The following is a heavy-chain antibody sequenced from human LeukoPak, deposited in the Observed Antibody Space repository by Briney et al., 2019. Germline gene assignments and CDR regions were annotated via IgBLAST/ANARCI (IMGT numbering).Heavy chain of an antibody. V-gene: IGHV3-23*01. D-gene: IGHD1-26*01. CDR2: ISNRDGSST. Sequence: AGSLRLSCVASGLSFSDYVMTWVRQAPGKGLEWVSAISNRDGSSTDYADSVKGRFTISRDNSRNTVYLQMNSVRAEDTALYYCTTRVGGTPDYWGLGTLVTVSS. CDR1: GLSFSDYV. J-gene: IGHJ4*02. CDR3: TTRVGGTPDY.